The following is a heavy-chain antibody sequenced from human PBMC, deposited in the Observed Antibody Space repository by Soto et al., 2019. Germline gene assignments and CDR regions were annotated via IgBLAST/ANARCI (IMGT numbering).Heavy chain of an antibody. J-gene: IGHJ6*02. Sequence: ASVKVSCKASGYTFTSYYMHWVRQAPGQGLEWMGIINPSGGSTSYAQKFQGRVTMTRDTSTSTVYMELSSLRSEDTAVYYCASVDTTTRDYYYGMDVWGQGTTVTVS. D-gene: IGHD5-18*01. CDR3: ASVDTTTRDYYYGMDV. CDR2: INPSGGST. CDR1: GYTFTSYY. V-gene: IGHV1-46*01.